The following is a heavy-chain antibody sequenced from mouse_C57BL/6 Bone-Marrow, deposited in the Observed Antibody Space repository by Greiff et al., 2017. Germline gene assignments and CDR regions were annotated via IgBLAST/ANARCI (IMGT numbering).Heavy chain of an antibody. CDR3: ARWGYGTQFAY. CDR2: IRNKANGYTT. CDR1: GFTFTDYY. J-gene: IGHJ3*01. V-gene: IGHV7-3*01. D-gene: IGHD1-1*01. Sequence: EVMLVESGGGLVQPGGSLSLSCAASGFTFTDYYMSWVRQPPGKALEWLGFIRNKANGYTTEYSASVKGRFTISRDNSQSILYLQMNALRAEDSATYYCARWGYGTQFAYWGQGTLVTVSA.